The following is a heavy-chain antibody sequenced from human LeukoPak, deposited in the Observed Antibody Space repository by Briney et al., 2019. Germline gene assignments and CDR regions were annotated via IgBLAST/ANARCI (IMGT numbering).Heavy chain of an antibody. D-gene: IGHD3-22*01. J-gene: IGHJ4*02. V-gene: IGHV1-2*02. Sequence: ASVTVSCKASGYTFTGYYMHWVRQAPGQGLEWMGLINPNSGGTNYAQKFQGRVTMTRDTSIRTAYMYLTRLRSDDTAVYYCARCRSSFHSTDSGYSNWFDYWGQGTLVTVSS. CDR3: ARCRSSFHSTDSGYSNWFDY. CDR2: INPNSGGT. CDR1: GYTFTGYY.